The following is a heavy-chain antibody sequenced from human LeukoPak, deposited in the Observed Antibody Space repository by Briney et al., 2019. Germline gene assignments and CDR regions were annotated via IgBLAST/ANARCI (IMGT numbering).Heavy chain of an antibody. D-gene: IGHD3-3*01. CDR3: ARSYYDFWSGYSYYYYYYMDV. J-gene: IGHJ6*03. Sequence: SETLSLTCTVSGGSISSSSYYWGWIRQPPGKGLEWLGSIYYSGSTYYNPSLKSRVTISVDTSKNQFSLKLSSVTAADTAVYYCARSYYDFWSGYSYYYYYYMDVWGKGTTVTVSS. V-gene: IGHV4-39*01. CDR2: IYYSGST. CDR1: GGSISSSSYY.